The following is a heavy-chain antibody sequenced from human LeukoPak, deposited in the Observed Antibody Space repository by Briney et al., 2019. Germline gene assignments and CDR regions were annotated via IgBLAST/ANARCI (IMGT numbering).Heavy chain of an antibody. CDR1: GFTFSNYD. CDR2: MSYDGSNR. J-gene: IGHJ4*02. Sequence: HPGGSLRLSCAASGFTFSNYDMHWVRQAPGKGLEWVAVMSYDGSNRYYTDSVKGRFTISRDNSKNTLYLQMDSLTTEDTAVYYCARDGSDWGQGTLVTVSS. CDR3: ARDGSD. V-gene: IGHV3-30*10.